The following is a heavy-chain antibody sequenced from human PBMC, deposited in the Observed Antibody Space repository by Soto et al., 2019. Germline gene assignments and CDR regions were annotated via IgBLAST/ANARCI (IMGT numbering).Heavy chain of an antibody. CDR2: ISSSSSYI. J-gene: IGHJ3*02. CDR3: ASAGANWGAFDI. Sequence: GGSLRLSCAASGFTFSSYSMNWVRQAPGKGLEWVSSISSSSSYIYYADSVKGRFTISRDNAKNSLYLQMNSLRAEDTAVYYCASAGANWGAFDIWGQGTVVTVSS. V-gene: IGHV3-21*01. D-gene: IGHD3-16*01. CDR1: GFTFSSYS.